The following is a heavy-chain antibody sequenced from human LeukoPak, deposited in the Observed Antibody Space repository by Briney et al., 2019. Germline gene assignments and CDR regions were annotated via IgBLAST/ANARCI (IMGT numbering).Heavy chain of an antibody. CDR1: GYTFTGYY. Sequence: ASVKVSCKASGYTFTGYYMHWVRQAPGQGLEWMGWINPNSGGTNYAQKFQGRVTMTRDTSISTAYMELSRLRSDDTAVYYCARDVNYYYGMDVWGQGTTVTVSS. CDR3: ARDVNYYYGMDV. J-gene: IGHJ6*02. V-gene: IGHV1-2*02. CDR2: INPNSGGT.